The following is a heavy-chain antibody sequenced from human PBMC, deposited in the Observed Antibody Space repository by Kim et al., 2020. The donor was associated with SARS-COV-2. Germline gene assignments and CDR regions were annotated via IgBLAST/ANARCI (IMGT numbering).Heavy chain of an antibody. D-gene: IGHD5-12*01. J-gene: IGHJ5*02. CDR1: GGTFSSYA. CDR2: IIPIFGTA. V-gene: IGHV1-69*13. Sequence: SVKVSCKASGGTFSSYAISWVRQAPGQGLEWMGGIIPIFGTANYAQKFQGRVTITADESTSTAYMELSSLRSEDTAVYYCAPVGGYSGYDWDNWFDPWGQGTLVTVSS. CDR3: APVGGYSGYDWDNWFDP.